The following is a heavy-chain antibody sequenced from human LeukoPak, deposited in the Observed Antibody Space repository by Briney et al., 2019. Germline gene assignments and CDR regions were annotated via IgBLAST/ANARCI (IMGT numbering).Heavy chain of an antibody. V-gene: IGHV3-21*01. CDR2: ISSSSSYI. Sequence: GGSLRLSCAASGFTFSSYSMNWVRQAPGKGLEWVSSISSSSSYIYYADSVKGRFTISRDNAKNSLYLQMNSLRAEDTAVYYCARVDGSGRHTFDYWGQGTLVTVSS. D-gene: IGHD3-10*01. J-gene: IGHJ4*02. CDR1: GFTFSSYS. CDR3: ARVDGSGRHTFDY.